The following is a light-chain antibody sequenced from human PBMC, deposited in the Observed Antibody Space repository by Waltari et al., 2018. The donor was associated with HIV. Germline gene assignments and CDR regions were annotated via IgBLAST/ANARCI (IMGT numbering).Light chain of an antibody. V-gene: IGKV3-15*01. CDR3: HHYNNWRET. CDR2: GTS. Sequence: ILMTQSPATLAVSPGERATLSCRGSQSVNSNLAWYQQKPGQTPRLLISGTSTRATDIPARFSGSGSGREFTLTISSLQSEDFAVYYCHHYNNWRETFGQGTKVEIK. J-gene: IGKJ1*01. CDR1: QSVNSN.